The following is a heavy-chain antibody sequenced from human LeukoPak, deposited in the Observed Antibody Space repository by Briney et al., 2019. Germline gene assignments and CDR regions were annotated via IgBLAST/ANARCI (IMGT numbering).Heavy chain of an antibody. CDR3: ARDLGEGARRDLDF. J-gene: IGHJ4*02. V-gene: IGHV1-18*01. D-gene: IGHD1-26*01. Sequence: GASVKVSCKAPGCRFSDYGISWVRQAPGQGLQWMGWINTYNGNTENAQSLQGRATMTIDTATATAYLELRSLVSDDTAVYYCARDLGEGARRDLDFWGQGTLVTVSS. CDR2: INTYNGNT. CDR1: GCRFSDYG.